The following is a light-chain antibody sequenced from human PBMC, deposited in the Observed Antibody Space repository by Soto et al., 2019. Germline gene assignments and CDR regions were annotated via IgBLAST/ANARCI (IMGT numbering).Light chain of an antibody. V-gene: IGKV1-27*01. Sequence: DIQMTQSPSSLSASVGDSVTITCRASQGIRHYLAWYQQKPGKVPKLLIYEASNLQSGVPSRFRGGGSATEFTLTISSLQPEDVETYYCQNFDSGPQTFGQGTRVDIK. CDR2: EAS. CDR3: QNFDSGPQT. J-gene: IGKJ1*01. CDR1: QGIRHY.